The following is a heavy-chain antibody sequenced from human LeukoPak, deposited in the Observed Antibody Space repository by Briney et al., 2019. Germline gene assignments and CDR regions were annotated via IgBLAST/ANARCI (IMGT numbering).Heavy chain of an antibody. J-gene: IGHJ4*02. CDR1: GFTFSSYG. CDR2: IRYDGSNK. CDR3: AKDRGYYGSGSYYHLDY. D-gene: IGHD3-10*01. V-gene: IGHV3-30*02. Sequence: GGSLRLSCAASGFTFSSYGMHWVRQAPGKGLEWVAFIRYDGSNKYYADSVKGRFAISRDNSKNTLYLQMNSLRAEDTAVYYCAKDRGYYGSGSYYHLDYWGQGTLVTVSS.